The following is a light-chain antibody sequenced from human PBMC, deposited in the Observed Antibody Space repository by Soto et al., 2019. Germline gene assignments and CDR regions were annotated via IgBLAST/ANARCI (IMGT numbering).Light chain of an antibody. CDR3: SSYTSSVAHV. CDR2: EVS. CDR1: SSDIGGYND. J-gene: IGLJ1*01. V-gene: IGLV2-14*01. Sequence: QSVLTQPASVSGSPGQSITIPCTGTSSDIGGYNDVSWYQQHPGKAPKLMIYEVSHRPSGISNRFSGSKPGNPASLTISGLQAEDEADYYCSSYTSSVAHVFGTGTKVPVL.